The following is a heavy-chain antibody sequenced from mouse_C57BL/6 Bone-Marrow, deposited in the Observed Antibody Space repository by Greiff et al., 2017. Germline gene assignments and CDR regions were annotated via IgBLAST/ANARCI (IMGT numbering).Heavy chain of an antibody. V-gene: IGHV5-4*01. CDR2: ISDGGSYT. Sequence: EVQLVESGGGLVKPGGSLKLSCAASGFTFSSYAMSWVRQTPEKRLEWVATISDGGSYTYYPDNVKGRFTISRDNANNNLYLQMSHLKSEDTAMYYCARVPFYYYAMDYWGQGTSVTVSS. CDR1: GFTFSSYA. J-gene: IGHJ4*01. CDR3: ARVPFYYYAMDY.